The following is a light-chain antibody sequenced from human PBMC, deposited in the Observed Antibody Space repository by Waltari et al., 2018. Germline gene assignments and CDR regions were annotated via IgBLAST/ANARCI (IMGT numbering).Light chain of an antibody. CDR3: HSRDASGVAGS. Sequence: SSELTQDSAVSVAMGQLVRITCQGDSTRSYYASWYQQRPGQAPILVIYDKNNRPSGVPDRFSGSSSHNTGSLTITGAQAEDEASYYCHSRDASGVAGSFGGGTKLTVL. V-gene: IGLV3-19*01. CDR2: DKN. J-gene: IGLJ2*01. CDR1: STRSYY.